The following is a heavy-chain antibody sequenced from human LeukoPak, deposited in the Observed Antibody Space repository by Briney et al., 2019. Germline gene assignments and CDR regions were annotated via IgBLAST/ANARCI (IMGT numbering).Heavy chain of an antibody. CDR3: VRWTAGTTEDS. J-gene: IGHJ4*02. D-gene: IGHD1-1*01. CDR2: LSNSGNT. Sequence: SETLSLTCTVSGGSLSSRSHYWGWIRQPPGQGLEWIGSLSNSGNTYYNPSLKSRVTISVDTSKNEFSLKLSSVTAADTAVYYCVRWTAGTTEDSWGQGTLVSVSS. V-gene: IGHV4-39*01. CDR1: GGSLSSRSHY.